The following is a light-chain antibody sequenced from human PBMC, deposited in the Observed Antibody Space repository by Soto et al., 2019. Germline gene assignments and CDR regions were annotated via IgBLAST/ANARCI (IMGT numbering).Light chain of an antibody. CDR2: AAS. Sequence: DIQLTQSPSFLSASVEDRVTITCRASQGISSYLAWYQQKPGKAPKLLIYAASTLQSGVPSRFSGSGSGTEFTLTISSLQPEDFATYYCQQLNRYPHGFTFGPGTKVDIK. V-gene: IGKV1-9*01. CDR1: QGISSY. J-gene: IGKJ3*01. CDR3: QQLNRYPHGFT.